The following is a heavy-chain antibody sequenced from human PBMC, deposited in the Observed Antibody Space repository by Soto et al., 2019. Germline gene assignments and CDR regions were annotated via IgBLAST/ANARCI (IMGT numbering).Heavy chain of an antibody. CDR2: IYHGGST. Sequence: PSETLSLTCAVSVYSISSGYYWGWLRQPPGNGLEWLGSIYHGGSTYYNPSLNSRVTLSIDMTNNHVSLILNSVTAADTAVYYCARVGPWVPYYYDSSPYTFENWFDPWGQGTLVTVSS. J-gene: IGHJ5*02. CDR1: VYSISSGYY. V-gene: IGHV4-38-2*01. CDR3: ARVGPWVPYYYDSSPYTFENWFDP. D-gene: IGHD3-22*01.